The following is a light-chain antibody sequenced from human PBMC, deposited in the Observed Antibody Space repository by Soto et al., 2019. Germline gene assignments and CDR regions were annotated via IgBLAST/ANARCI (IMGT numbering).Light chain of an antibody. CDR1: SGSVTKSYS. CDR2: STD. Sequence: QTVVTQEPSFSVSPGGTVTLTCGLNSGSVTKSYSPNWYQQTPGQAPRTVVYSTDIRSSGVPDRFSGSIVGNKAALTITGAQADDESDYYCVLYFSSGISMFGGGTKLTVL. V-gene: IGLV8-61*01. CDR3: VLYFSSGISM. J-gene: IGLJ3*02.